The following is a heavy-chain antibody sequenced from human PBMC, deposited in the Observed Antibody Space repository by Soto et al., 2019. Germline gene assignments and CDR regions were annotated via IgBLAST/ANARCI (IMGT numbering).Heavy chain of an antibody. CDR3: ARKGYFGSGIYHFDS. V-gene: IGHV1-3*01. CDR1: GYIFTSYP. J-gene: IGHJ4*02. D-gene: IGHD3-10*01. CDR2: INPAKGDA. Sequence: VQLVQSGAEVKKPEASVKVSCKTSGYIFTSYPIHWVRQAPGQRLEWMGWINPAKGDAGSSQGLQGRVTFTSDASANTVHLEPINLRSEDTAVYYCARKGYFGSGIYHFDSWGQGTLVTVSA.